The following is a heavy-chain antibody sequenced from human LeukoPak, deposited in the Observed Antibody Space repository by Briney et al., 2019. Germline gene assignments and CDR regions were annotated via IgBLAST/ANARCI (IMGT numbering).Heavy chain of an antibody. CDR2: IYWDDDK. CDR1: GFSLSTSGVG. CDR3: ARIVLRYFDWLLNFDY. Sequence: ESGPTLVNPTQTLTLTCTFSGFSLSTSGVGVGWIRQPPGKALEWLALIYWDDDKRYSPSLKSRLAITKDTSKNQVVLTMTNMDPADTATYYCARIVLRYFDWLLNFDYWGQGTLVTVPS. V-gene: IGHV2-5*02. D-gene: IGHD3-9*01. J-gene: IGHJ4*02.